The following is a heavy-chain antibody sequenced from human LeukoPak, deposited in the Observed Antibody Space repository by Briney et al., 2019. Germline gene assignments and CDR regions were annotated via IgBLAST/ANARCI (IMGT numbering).Heavy chain of an antibody. Sequence: PSETLSLTCTVSGGSISSYYWSWIRQPAGKGLEWIGRIYTSGSTNYNPSLKSRVTISVDTSRNQFSLKLNSVTAADTAVYYCARQCCPAVAGTFFDYWGQGTPVTVSS. CDR1: GGSISSYY. J-gene: IGHJ4*02. CDR3: ARQCCPAVAGTFFDY. V-gene: IGHV4-4*07. CDR2: IYTSGST. D-gene: IGHD6-19*01.